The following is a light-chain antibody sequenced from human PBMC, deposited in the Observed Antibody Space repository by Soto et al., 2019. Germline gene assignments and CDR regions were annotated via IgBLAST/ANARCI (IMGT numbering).Light chain of an antibody. CDR3: LQYSDYRYT. J-gene: IGKJ2*01. V-gene: IGKV1-5*01. Sequence: IQMTQSPSTLSASVGYRVTITFRASLSINNWLAWYQQKPGKAPQLLIYDATSLESEVPSRFSGSGSGTEFILTISSLQPDDFASYYCLQYSDYRYTFGQGPKLQIK. CDR2: DAT. CDR1: LSINNW.